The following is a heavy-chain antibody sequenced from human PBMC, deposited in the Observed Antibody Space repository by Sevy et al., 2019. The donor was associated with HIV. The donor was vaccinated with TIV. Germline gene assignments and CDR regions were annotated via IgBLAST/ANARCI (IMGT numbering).Heavy chain of an antibody. V-gene: IGHV1-69*06. D-gene: IGHD6-13*01. CDR3: ASFYSSSWGNAFDI. CDR1: GGTFSSYA. CDR2: IIPIFGTA. Sequence: ASVKVSCKASGGTFSSYAISWVRQAPGQGLEWMGGIIPIFGTANYAQKFQGRVTITADKSTSTAYMELSSLGSEDTAVYYCASFYSSSWGNAFDIWGQGTMVTVSS. J-gene: IGHJ3*02.